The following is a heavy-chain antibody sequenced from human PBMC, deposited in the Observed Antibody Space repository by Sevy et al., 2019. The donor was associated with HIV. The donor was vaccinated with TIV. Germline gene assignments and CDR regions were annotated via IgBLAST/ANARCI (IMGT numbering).Heavy chain of an antibody. J-gene: IGHJ4*02. CDR1: GFTFSSYG. D-gene: IGHD5-18*01. CDR2: IRYDGSNK. CDR3: AKDRIQLWLYFDY. Sequence: GGSLRLSCAASGFTFSSYGMHWVRQAPGKGLEWVAFIRYDGSNKYYADSVKGRFTISRDNSKNTLYLQMNSLRAEDTAVYYCAKDRIQLWLYFDYWGQGTLVTVSS. V-gene: IGHV3-30*02.